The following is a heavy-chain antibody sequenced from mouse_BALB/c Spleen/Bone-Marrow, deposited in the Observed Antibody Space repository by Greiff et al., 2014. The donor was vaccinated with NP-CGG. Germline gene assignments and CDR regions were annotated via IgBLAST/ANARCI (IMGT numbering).Heavy chain of an antibody. V-gene: IGHV4-1*02. CDR3: ARGGYGSSYYFDY. D-gene: IGHD1-1*01. J-gene: IGHJ2*01. CDR2: INPDSSTI. CDR1: GFDFSRYW. Sequence: EVKLVESGGGLVQPGGSLKLSCAASGFDFSRYWMSWVRKAPGKGLEWIGEINPDSSTINYTPSLKDKFILSRDNAKNTLCLQMSKVRSEDTALYYCARGGYGSSYYFDYWGQGSTLTVSS.